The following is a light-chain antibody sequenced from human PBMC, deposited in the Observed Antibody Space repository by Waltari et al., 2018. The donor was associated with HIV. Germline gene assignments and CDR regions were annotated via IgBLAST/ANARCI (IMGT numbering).Light chain of an antibody. V-gene: IGLV2-23*02. J-gene: IGLJ3*02. CDR2: EVS. Sequence: QSALTQPASVSGSPGQSITISCTGTSSDVGSYNLVSWYQQHPGKAPKLMIYEVSKRPSGVSNLFSGAKSCNTASLTISGLQAEDEADYYCCSYAGSNTWVFGGGTKLTVL. CDR3: CSYAGSNTWV. CDR1: SSDVGSYNL.